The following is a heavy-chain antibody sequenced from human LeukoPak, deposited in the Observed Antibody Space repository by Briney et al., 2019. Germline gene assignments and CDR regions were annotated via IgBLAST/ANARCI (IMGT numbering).Heavy chain of an antibody. CDR3: AIVRIDI. Sequence: GASVKVSCKASGYNFVYYAIHWVRQAPGQSLEWMGWINADNGNTKYSQKFQGRVTMTRDTSASTVYMELSSLRSEDTAVYYCAIVRIDIWGQGTMVTVSS. V-gene: IGHV1-3*01. CDR2: INADNGNT. CDR1: GYNFVYYA. J-gene: IGHJ3*02.